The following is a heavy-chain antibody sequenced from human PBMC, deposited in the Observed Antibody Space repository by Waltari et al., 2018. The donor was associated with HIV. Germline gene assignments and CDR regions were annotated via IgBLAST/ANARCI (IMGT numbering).Heavy chain of an antibody. J-gene: IGHJ4*02. Sequence: EVQLVQSGAEVKKPGESLKISCKGSGYSFTSYWIGWVRQMPGKGLEWMGIIYPGDSDTRYSPSFQGQVTISADKSISTAYLQWSSLKASDTAMYYCARQEPAGIAVAGTIDYWGQGTLVTVSS. V-gene: IGHV5-51*01. D-gene: IGHD6-19*01. CDR2: IYPGDSDT. CDR1: GYSFTSYW. CDR3: ARQEPAGIAVAGTIDY.